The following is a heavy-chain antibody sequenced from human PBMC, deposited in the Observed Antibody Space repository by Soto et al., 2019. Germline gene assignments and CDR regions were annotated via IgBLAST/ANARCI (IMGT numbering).Heavy chain of an antibody. CDR3: AKDSSRDIVTEKHYYYYGMDV. Sequence: GSALRLSCAASGFTFSSYGMHWVRQAPGKGLEWVAVISYDGSNKYYADSVKGRFTISRDNSKNTLYLQMNSLRAEDTAVYYCAKDSSRDIVTEKHYYYYGMDVWGQGTTVTVSS. CDR2: ISYDGSNK. CDR1: GFTFSSYG. D-gene: IGHD2-15*01. J-gene: IGHJ6*02. V-gene: IGHV3-30*18.